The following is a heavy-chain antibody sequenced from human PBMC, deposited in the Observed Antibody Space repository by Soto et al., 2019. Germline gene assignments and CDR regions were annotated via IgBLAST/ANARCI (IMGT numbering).Heavy chain of an antibody. CDR3: AREGAGDSHYYYGMDV. J-gene: IGHJ6*02. CDR2: INPSGGRT. V-gene: IGHV1-46*01. CDR1: GGTFSTYP. Sequence: ASVKFSCKVSGGTFSTYPINWVRQATGQGLEWMGIINPSGGRTNYAQKFQGRVTMTRDTSTSTVYMELSSLRSEDTAVYYCAREGAGDSHYYYGMDVWGQGTTVTVSS. D-gene: IGHD7-27*01.